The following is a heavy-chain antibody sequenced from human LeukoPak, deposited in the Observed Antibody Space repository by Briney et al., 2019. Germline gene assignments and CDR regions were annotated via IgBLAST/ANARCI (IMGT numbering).Heavy chain of an antibody. D-gene: IGHD3-16*01. CDR3: ARDTDSRYDYVWGSSPGPNDAFDI. CDR1: GYTFTSYG. Sequence: ASVKVSCKASGYTFTSYGISWVRQAPGQGLEWMGWISGYNGNTNYAQKLQGRVTMTTDTSTSTAYMELRSLRSDDTAVYYCARDTDSRYDYVWGSSPGPNDAFDIWGQGTMVTVSS. CDR2: ISGYNGNT. J-gene: IGHJ3*02. V-gene: IGHV1-18*01.